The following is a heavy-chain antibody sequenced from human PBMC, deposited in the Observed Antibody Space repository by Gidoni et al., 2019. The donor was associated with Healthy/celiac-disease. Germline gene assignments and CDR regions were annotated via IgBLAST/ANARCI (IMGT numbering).Heavy chain of an antibody. D-gene: IGHD6-19*01. CDR3: ARGVAVAGTSGVDP. CDR2: IYHSGST. V-gene: IGHV4-4*02. Sequence: QVQLQESGPGLVKPSGTLSLTCAVSGGSISISNWWGWVGQPPWKGLEWIGEIYHSGSTNYNPSLNSRVTISVDKSKNQFSLKLSSVTAADTAVYYCARGVAVAGTSGVDPWGQGTLVTVSS. J-gene: IGHJ5*02. CDR1: GGSISISNW.